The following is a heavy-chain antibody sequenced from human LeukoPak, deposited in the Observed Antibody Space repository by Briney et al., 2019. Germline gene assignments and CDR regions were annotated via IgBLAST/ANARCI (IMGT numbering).Heavy chain of an antibody. V-gene: IGHV1-69*13. D-gene: IGHD3-10*01. CDR2: IIPTFATT. CDR3: ARAPSDYYASARNRFFDS. CDR1: GYTFSSYA. Sequence: SVKVSCQASGYTFSSYAISWVRQAPGQGLEWMGGIIPTFATTNYAQKFQDRVTITADESTTTAYMELSSLRSEDTAIYYCARAPSDYYASARNRFFDSWGQGTLVTVSS. J-gene: IGHJ4*02.